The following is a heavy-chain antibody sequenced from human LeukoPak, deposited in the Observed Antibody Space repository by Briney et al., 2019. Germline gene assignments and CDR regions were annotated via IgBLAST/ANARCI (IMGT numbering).Heavy chain of an antibody. J-gene: IGHJ4*02. D-gene: IGHD6-13*01. Sequence: PGGSLRLSCAASGLTFSNYAMSWVRQAPGKGLEWVSSITGGGTRAYYADSVKGRFTISRDNSGYTLHLQMNSLRAEDTAVYYCASRSSIVAATVLFDYWGQGTLVTDSS. CDR3: ASRSSIVAATVLFDY. CDR2: ITGGGTRA. V-gene: IGHV3-23*01. CDR1: GLTFSNYA.